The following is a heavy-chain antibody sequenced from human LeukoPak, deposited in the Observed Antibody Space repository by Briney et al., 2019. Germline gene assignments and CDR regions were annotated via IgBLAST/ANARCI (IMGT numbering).Heavy chain of an antibody. D-gene: IGHD5-24*01. CDR1: GFTFSDYY. CDR3: ARDPVEISYDY. Sequence: GGSLRLSCAASGFTFSDYYMSWIRQAPGKGLEWVSYISSSGSTMYHADSVKGRFIISRDNAKNSLYLQMNSLRAEDTAAYYCARDPVEISYDYWGQGTLVTVSS. V-gene: IGHV3-11*04. J-gene: IGHJ4*02. CDR2: ISSSGSTM.